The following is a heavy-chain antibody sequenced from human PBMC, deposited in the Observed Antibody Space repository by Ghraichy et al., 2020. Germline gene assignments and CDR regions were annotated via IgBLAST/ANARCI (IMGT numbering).Heavy chain of an antibody. J-gene: IGHJ4*02. CDR2: ISSSPRTI. CDR3: ARDRGVGTEYFDFWSGSYTGPNFDF. Sequence: GGSLRLSCTASGFTVSSYSINWVRQAPGKGLEWISYISSSPRTILYADSVKGRFTISRDNAKNSLYLQMDSLRDDDTAVDDCARDRGVGTEYFDFWSGSYTGPNFDFWGQGTLVTVSS. V-gene: IGHV3-48*02. CDR1: GFTVSSYS. D-gene: IGHD3-3*01.